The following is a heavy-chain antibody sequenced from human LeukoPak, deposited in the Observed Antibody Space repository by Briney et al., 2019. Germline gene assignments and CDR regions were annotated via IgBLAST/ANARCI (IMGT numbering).Heavy chain of an antibody. V-gene: IGHV4-59*08. CDR1: GGSISTYY. Sequence: SETLSLTCTVSGGSISTYYWSWVRQPPGKGLERIGYIHYSGTTNYNPSLKNRVTISLDTSKNQFSLNLSSVTAADTAVYYCARMGGYSGYATYWGQGTLVTVSS. J-gene: IGHJ4*02. D-gene: IGHD5-12*01. CDR2: IHYSGTT. CDR3: ARMGGYSGYATY.